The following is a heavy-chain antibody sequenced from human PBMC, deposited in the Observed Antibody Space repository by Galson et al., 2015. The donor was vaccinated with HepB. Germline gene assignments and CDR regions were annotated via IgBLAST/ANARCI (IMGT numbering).Heavy chain of an antibody. Sequence: QVQLQESGPGLVKPSETLSLTCTVSGGSISSYYWSWTRQPPGKGLEWIGYIYYSGSTNYNPSLKSRVTISVDTSKNQFSLKLSSVTAADTAVYYCARGLYGSGSYAFDYWGQGTLVTVSS. V-gene: IGHV4-59*01. CDR3: ARGLYGSGSYAFDY. J-gene: IGHJ4*02. CDR1: GGSISSYY. D-gene: IGHD3-10*01. CDR2: IYYSGST.